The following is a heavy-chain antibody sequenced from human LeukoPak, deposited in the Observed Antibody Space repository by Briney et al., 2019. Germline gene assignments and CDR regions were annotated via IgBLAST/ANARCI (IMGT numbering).Heavy chain of an antibody. V-gene: IGHV3-23*01. J-gene: IGHJ4*02. CDR1: GFIFSGYA. CDR2: IKSSGDRT. D-gene: IGHD4-11*01. CDR3: AKDAQRGFDYSNSLEY. Sequence: GGSLRLSCTASGFIFSGYAMSWVRQAPGKGLEWVSAIKSSGDRTYYVDSVKGRFTISRDNSMNTVYLQMNGLRAGDTAVYYCAKDAQRGFDYSNSLEYWGQGTLVTVSS.